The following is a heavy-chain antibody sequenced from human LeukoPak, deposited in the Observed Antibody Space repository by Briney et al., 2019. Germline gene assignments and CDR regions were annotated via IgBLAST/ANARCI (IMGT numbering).Heavy chain of an antibody. CDR3: ARHPFATPFDV. Sequence: PSETLSLTCAVSGDSIRNFYWSWIRQPPGKGLEWIGYVFHTGDTNSNPSLKSRVTVSLDTSKTQIALRLTSVTAADTAVYYCARHPFATPFDVWGRGTPVTVSS. V-gene: IGHV4-59*08. CDR2: VFHTGDT. J-gene: IGHJ4*02. CDR1: GDSIRNFY.